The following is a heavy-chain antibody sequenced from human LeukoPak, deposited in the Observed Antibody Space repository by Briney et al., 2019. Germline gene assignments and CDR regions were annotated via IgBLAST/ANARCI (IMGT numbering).Heavy chain of an antibody. CDR1: GFTFSDYA. Sequence: GGSLRLSCAASGFTFSDYAIHWVRQAPGKGLEWVAVVSYDGSNKYYADSVKGRFTISRDSSKNTLYLQMNSLRAEDTAVYYCARDRYGDYVFYLDLWGRGTLVSVSS. J-gene: IGHJ2*01. CDR2: VSYDGSNK. V-gene: IGHV3-30*14. D-gene: IGHD4-17*01. CDR3: ARDRYGDYVFYLDL.